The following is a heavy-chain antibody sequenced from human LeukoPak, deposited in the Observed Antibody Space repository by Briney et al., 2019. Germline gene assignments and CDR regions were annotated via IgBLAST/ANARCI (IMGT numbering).Heavy chain of an antibody. CDR3: AGSTMVRGVIISEGPYYYYYMDV. CDR1: GGTFSSYA. Sequence: GASVKVSCKASGGTFSSYAISWVRQAPGQGLELMGGIIPIFGTANYAQKFQGRVTITADESTSTAYMELSSLRSEDTAVYYCAGSTMVRGVIISEGPYYYYYMDVWGKGTTVTISS. J-gene: IGHJ6*03. D-gene: IGHD3-10*01. V-gene: IGHV1-69*13. CDR2: IIPIFGTA.